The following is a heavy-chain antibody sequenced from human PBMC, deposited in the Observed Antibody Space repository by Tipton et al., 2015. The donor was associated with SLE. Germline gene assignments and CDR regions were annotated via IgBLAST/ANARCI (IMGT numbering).Heavy chain of an antibody. Sequence: TLSLTCTVSGGSISSYYWSWIRQPPGKGLEWIGYIYYSGSTNYNPSLKSRVTISVDASKNQFSLKLSSVTAADTAVYYCARLGSSSWYLGHYYGMDVWGQGTTVTVSS. CDR1: GGSISSYY. D-gene: IGHD6-13*01. J-gene: IGHJ6*02. CDR2: IYYSGST. CDR3: ARLGSSSWYLGHYYGMDV. V-gene: IGHV4-59*12.